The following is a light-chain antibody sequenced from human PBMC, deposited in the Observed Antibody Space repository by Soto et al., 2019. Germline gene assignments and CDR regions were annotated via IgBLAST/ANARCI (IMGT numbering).Light chain of an antibody. V-gene: IGKV3-15*01. CDR2: GAS. Sequence: EVVMTQSPATLSVSPGERATLSCRASQSISSNLAWYQQKPGQAPRLLIYGASTRATGIPVRFSGSGSGTEFTLTISSLQSEDFAVYYCQQYNTWPPTWTFGQGTKVDIK. CDR3: QQYNTWPPTWT. J-gene: IGKJ1*01. CDR1: QSISSN.